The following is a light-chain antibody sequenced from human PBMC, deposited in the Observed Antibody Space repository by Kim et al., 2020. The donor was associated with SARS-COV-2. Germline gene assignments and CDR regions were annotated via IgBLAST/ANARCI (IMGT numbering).Light chain of an antibody. V-gene: IGKV1-9*01. Sequence: IQLTQSPSSLSASVGDRVTITCRASQGISSPFAWYQQHPGKAPKLLISGTSTLQSGVPSRFSGSESGADFTLTISSLQPEDSATYYCQQLNGYTFGQGTKVDIK. J-gene: IGKJ2*01. CDR3: QQLNGYT. CDR2: GTS. CDR1: QGISSP.